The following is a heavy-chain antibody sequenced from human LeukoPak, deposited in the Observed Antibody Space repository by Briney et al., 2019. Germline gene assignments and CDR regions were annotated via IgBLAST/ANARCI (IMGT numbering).Heavy chain of an antibody. CDR3: ARAVRGQIADCSGGTCYSGIDYYYYYMDV. J-gene: IGHJ6*03. Sequence: PGGSLRLSCAASGFTFDDYGMNWVRQDPGKGLEWVSGINWNGGSTGYADSVKGRFTISRDNAKNSLHLQMNSLRAEDTALCHCARAVRGQIADCSGGTCYSGIDYYYYYMDVWGKGTTVTVSS. CDR1: GFTFDDYG. V-gene: IGHV3-20*01. CDR2: INWNGGST. D-gene: IGHD2-15*01.